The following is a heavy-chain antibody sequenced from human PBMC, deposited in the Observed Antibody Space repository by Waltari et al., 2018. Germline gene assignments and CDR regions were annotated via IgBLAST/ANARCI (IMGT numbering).Heavy chain of an antibody. CDR3: ARVEQEWLVRGAFDI. CDR1: GGSISSYY. J-gene: IGHJ3*02. Sequence: QVQLPESGPGLVKPSETLSLTCTVSGGSISSYYWSWIRPPAGKGLEWIGRIYTSGSTNYNPSLKSRVTMSVDTSKNQFSLKLSSVTAADTAVYYCARVEQEWLVRGAFDIWGQGTMVTVSS. CDR2: IYTSGST. D-gene: IGHD3-10*01. V-gene: IGHV4-4*07.